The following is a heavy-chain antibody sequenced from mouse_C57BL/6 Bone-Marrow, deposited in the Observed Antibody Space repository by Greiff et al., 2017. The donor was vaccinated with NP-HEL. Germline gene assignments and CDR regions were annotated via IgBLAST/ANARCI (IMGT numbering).Heavy chain of an antibody. J-gene: IGHJ2*01. CDR2: IDPSGSYT. D-gene: IGHD1-1*01. Sequence: VQLQQSGAELVRPGTSVKLSCKASGYTFTSYWMHWVKQRPGQGLEWIGVIDPSGSYTNYNEKFKGKATLTVDTSSSTAYMQLSSLTSEDSAVDYCAREPYYYGSSYYFDYWGQGTTLTVSS. CDR1: GYTFTSYW. CDR3: AREPYYYGSSYYFDY. V-gene: IGHV1-59*01.